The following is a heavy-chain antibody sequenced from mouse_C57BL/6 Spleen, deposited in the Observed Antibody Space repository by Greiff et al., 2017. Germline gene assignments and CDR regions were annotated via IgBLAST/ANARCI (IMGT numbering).Heavy chain of an antibody. J-gene: IGHJ3*01. V-gene: IGHV1-50*01. Sequence: QVQLQQPGAELVRPGSSVKLSCKASGYTFTSYWMQWVKQRPGQGLEWIGEIDPSDSYTNYNQKFKGKATLTVDTSSSTAYMQLSSLTSEDSAVYYCARGAIKAWFAYWGQGTLVTVSA. CDR2: IDPSDSYT. D-gene: IGHD2-4*01. CDR3: ARGAIKAWFAY. CDR1: GYTFTSYW.